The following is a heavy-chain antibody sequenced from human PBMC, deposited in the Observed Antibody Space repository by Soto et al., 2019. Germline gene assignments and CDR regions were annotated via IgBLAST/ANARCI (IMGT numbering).Heavy chain of an antibody. CDR1: GYTFTSYG. CDR3: ARVPHNWNDVSVDY. CDR2: ISAYNGNT. Sequence: ASVKVSCKASGYTFTSYGISWVRQAPGQGLEWMGWISAYNGNTNYAQKLQGRVTMTTDTSTSTAYMELRSLRSDDTAVYYCARVPHNWNDVSVDYWGQGTLVTVSS. J-gene: IGHJ4*02. D-gene: IGHD1-20*01. V-gene: IGHV1-18*01.